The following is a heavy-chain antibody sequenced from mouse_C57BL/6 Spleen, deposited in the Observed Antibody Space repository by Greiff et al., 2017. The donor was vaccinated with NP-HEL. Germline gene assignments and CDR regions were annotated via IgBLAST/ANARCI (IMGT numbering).Heavy chain of an antibody. Sequence: QVQLQQPGAELVKPGASVKLSCKASGYTFPSYWMQWLKQRPGQGLEWIGEIDPSDTYTNYNQKFKGKATLTVDTSSSTAYMQLSSLTSEDSAVYYCARWDWDGFAYWGQGTLVTVSA. CDR2: IDPSDTYT. CDR3: ARWDWDGFAY. CDR1: GYTFPSYW. J-gene: IGHJ3*01. D-gene: IGHD4-1*01. V-gene: IGHV1-50*01.